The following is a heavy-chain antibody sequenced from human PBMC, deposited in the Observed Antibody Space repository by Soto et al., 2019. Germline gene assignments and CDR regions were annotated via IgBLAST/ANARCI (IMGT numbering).Heavy chain of an antibody. CDR3: AKDLWGNGYYDSSGYYYFDY. CDR1: GFTFSSYA. Sequence: GGSLRLSCAASGFTFSSYAMSWVRQAPGKGLEWVSAISGSGGSTYYADSVKGRFTISRDNSKNTLYLQMNSLRAEDTAVYYCAKDLWGNGYYDSSGYYYFDYWGQGTLVTVSS. CDR2: ISGSGGST. V-gene: IGHV3-23*01. J-gene: IGHJ4*02. D-gene: IGHD3-22*01.